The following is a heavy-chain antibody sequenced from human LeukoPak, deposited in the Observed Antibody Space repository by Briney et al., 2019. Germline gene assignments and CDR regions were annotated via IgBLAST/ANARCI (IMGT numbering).Heavy chain of an antibody. CDR3: ARERPDPPIAVAGNYDY. CDR2: VNPNSGGT. V-gene: IGHV1-2*02. Sequence: ASVKVSCKASGYTFTGSYMHWVRQAPGQGLEWMGWVNPNSGGTNYAQKFQGRVTMPRDTSISTAYMELSRLRSDDTAVYYCARERPDPPIAVAGNYDYWGQGTLVTVSS. J-gene: IGHJ4*02. D-gene: IGHD6-19*01. CDR1: GYTFTGSY.